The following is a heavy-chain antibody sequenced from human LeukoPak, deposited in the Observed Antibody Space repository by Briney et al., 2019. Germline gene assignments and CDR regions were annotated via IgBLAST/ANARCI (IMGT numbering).Heavy chain of an antibody. CDR2: IYHTGST. CDR3: ARTLGARGV. CDR1: GGSISSTNW. Sequence: ASETLSLTCAVSGGSISSTNWWSWVRQPPGKGLEWIGEIYHTGSTNYKPSLKSRVTISVDTSKNQFSLKLSSVTAADTAVYYCARTLGARGVWGQGTLVTVSS. J-gene: IGHJ4*02. D-gene: IGHD1-26*01. V-gene: IGHV4-4*02.